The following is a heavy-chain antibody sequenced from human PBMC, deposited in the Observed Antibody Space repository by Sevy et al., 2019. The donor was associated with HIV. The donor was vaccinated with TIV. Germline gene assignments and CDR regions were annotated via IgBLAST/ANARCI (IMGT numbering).Heavy chain of an antibody. J-gene: IGHJ5*02. CDR1: GGSLSSGGYY. Sequence: SETLSLTCTVSGGSLSSGGYYWSWIRQHPGKGLEWIGYIHYSGRTYYNPSLKSRLNISIETSKNHFSLRLGSVTAADTAVYYCSRAPFYYDSSGYYPTPNWFDPWGQGTLVTVSS. D-gene: IGHD3-22*01. V-gene: IGHV4-31*03. CDR3: SRAPFYYDSSGYYPTPNWFDP. CDR2: IHYSGRT.